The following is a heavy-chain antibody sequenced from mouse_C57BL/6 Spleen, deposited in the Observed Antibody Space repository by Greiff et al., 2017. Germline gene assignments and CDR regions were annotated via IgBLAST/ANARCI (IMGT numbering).Heavy chain of an antibody. CDR3: VRGGYYAWFAY. V-gene: IGHV10-3*01. CDR1: GFTFNTYA. Sequence: EVHLVESGGGLVQPKGSLKLSCAASGFTFNTYAMHWVRQAPGQGLEWVARIRSKSSNYATYYADSVKDRFTISRDDSQSMLYLQMNNLKTAGTSMYCWVRGGYYAWFAYWGQGTLVTVSA. J-gene: IGHJ3*01. CDR2: IRSKSSNYAT. D-gene: IGHD2-3*01.